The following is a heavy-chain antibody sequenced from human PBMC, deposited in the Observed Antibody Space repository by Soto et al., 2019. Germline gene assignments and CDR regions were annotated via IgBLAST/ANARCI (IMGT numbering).Heavy chain of an antibody. CDR2: IYYSGST. D-gene: IGHD3-3*01. V-gene: IGHV4-61*01. CDR1: GGSVSSGSYY. J-gene: IGHJ3*02. Sequence: PSETLSLTCTVSGGSVSSGSYYWSWIRQPPGKGLEWIGYIYYSGSTSYNPSLKSRVTISIDTSKNQFSLKLSSVTAADTAVYFCARDYVITIFGVVIPRAFDIWGQGTMVTVSS. CDR3: ARDYVITIFGVVIPRAFDI.